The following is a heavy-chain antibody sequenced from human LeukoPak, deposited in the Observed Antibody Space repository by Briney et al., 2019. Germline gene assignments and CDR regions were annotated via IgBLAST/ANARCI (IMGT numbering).Heavy chain of an antibody. CDR1: GGTFSSYA. CDR2: IIPIFGTA. D-gene: IGHD6-13*01. Sequence: SVKVSCKASGGTFSSYAISWVRQAPGQGLEWMGGIIPIFGTASYAQKFQGRVTITADESTSTAYMELSSLRSEDTAVYYCASQYSSSWYGGYWFDPWGQGTLVTVSS. J-gene: IGHJ5*02. V-gene: IGHV1-69*13. CDR3: ASQYSSSWYGGYWFDP.